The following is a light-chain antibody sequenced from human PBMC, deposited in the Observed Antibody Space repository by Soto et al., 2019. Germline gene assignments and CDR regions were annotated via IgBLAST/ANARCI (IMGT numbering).Light chain of an antibody. CDR1: QSVSSN. Sequence: IVMTQSPATLSVSPGERASLSCRASQSVSSNLAWYQQSPGQAPRLLIYGASARAAGVPARFSGTGSGTEFTLTISSLQSEDFALYFCQHHNNWPLTFGQGTKVEVK. CDR2: GAS. V-gene: IGKV3-15*01. CDR3: QHHNNWPLT. J-gene: IGKJ1*01.